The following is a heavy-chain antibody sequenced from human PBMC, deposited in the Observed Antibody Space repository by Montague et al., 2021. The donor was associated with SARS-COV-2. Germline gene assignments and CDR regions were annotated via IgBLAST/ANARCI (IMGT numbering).Heavy chain of an antibody. CDR2: IYYSGST. CDR3: ARDLWVWLSVEGSFDY. CDR1: GGSISSSSYY. D-gene: IGHD5-12*01. J-gene: IGHJ4*02. V-gene: IGHV4-39*07. Sequence: SETLSLTCTVSGGSISSSSYYWGWIRQPPGKGLEWIGSIYYSGSTYYNPSLKSRVTISVDTSKSQFSLKLSSVTAADTAVYYCARDLWVWLSVEGSFDYWGQGTLVTVSS.